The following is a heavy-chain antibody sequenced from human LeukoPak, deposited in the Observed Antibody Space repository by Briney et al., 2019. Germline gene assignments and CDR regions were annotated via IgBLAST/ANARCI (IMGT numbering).Heavy chain of an antibody. J-gene: IGHJ3*01. D-gene: IGHD6-19*01. CDR2: IYPDDSDT. CDR1: GYSFTSYW. CDR3: ARQGDISGWLNNALDL. V-gene: IGHV5-51*01. Sequence: GESLKISCKGSGYSFTSYWIGWVRQMPGKGLGWMGIIYPDDSDTRYSPSFKGQVTISVDKSISTVYLQWSSLKASDSAIYYCARQGDISGWLNNALDLWGQGTMVIVSS.